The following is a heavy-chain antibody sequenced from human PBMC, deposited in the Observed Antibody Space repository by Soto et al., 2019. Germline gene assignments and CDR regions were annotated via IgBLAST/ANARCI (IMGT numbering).Heavy chain of an antibody. Sequence: PSETLSLTCAVYGGSFSDHFWTWIRQSPGKGLEWIGDVNHRGSTSYNPSLKSRVTMSLDSSKNQFSLSLSSVTAADTAVYYCARILVGAFDFWGQGVLVTVS. V-gene: IGHV4-34*01. CDR3: ARILVGAFDF. J-gene: IGHJ4*02. CDR1: GGSFSDHF. CDR2: VNHRGST. D-gene: IGHD1-26*01.